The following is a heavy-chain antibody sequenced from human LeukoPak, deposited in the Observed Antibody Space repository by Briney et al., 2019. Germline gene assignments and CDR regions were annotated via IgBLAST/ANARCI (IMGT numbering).Heavy chain of an antibody. Sequence: GGSLRLSCVASGFSISSYEMNWVRQAPGKGLEWISFIASDGSIEYADSVKGRFTISRDNAKNSLYLQMNSLRAEDTAVYYCARDPLPYCSGGSCYWFDPWGQGTLVTVFS. CDR1: GFSISSYE. CDR3: ARDPLPYCSGGSCYWFDP. V-gene: IGHV3-48*03. J-gene: IGHJ5*02. D-gene: IGHD2-15*01. CDR2: IASDGSI.